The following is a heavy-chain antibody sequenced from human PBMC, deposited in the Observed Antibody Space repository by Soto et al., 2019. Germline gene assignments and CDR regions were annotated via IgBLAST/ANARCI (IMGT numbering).Heavy chain of an antibody. J-gene: IGHJ4*02. CDR3: ARPKSGGGSYPFDF. CDR2: LNPKDSFA. Sequence: GESLKISCKASGFIFTSYWLSWVRQMPGKGLEWMGMLNPKDSFANYSPSFRGHVTISPDTSVTTAYLKWSSLKASDTDIYYCARPKSGGGSYPFDFWGPGTLVTVSS. V-gene: IGHV5-10-1*01. CDR1: GFIFTSYW. D-gene: IGHD3-10*01.